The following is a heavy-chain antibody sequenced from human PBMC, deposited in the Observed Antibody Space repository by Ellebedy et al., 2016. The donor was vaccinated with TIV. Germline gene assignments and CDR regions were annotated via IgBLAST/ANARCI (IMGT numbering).Heavy chain of an antibody. Sequence: PGGSLRLSCAASGFSVSSPYMSWVRQAPGKGLDWVPVISSPPSTYYADSVKGRFTISRDNVKNMLFLQMNSLRAEDTGVYYCVRDSSKVAGMDVWGQGTTVTVSS. CDR2: ISSPPST. J-gene: IGHJ6*02. CDR1: GFSVSSPY. CDR3: VRDSSKVAGMDV. V-gene: IGHV3-53*01. D-gene: IGHD4-23*01.